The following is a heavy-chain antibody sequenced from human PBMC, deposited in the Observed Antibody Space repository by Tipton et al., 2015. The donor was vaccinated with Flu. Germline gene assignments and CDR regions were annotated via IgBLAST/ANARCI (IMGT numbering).Heavy chain of an antibody. V-gene: IGHV4-61*02. Sequence: LRLSCTASGGSISSGSYYWSWIRQPAGKGLEWIGRIYTSGSTNYNPSLKSRVTISVDTSKNQFSLKLSSVTAADTAVYYCASRLNGDVDYWGQGTLVTVSS. CDR2: IYTSGST. J-gene: IGHJ4*02. D-gene: IGHD4-17*01. CDR3: ASRLNGDVDY. CDR1: GGSISSGSYY.